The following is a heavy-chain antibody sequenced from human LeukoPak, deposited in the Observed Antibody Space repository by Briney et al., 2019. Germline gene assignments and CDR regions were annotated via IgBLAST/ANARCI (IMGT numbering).Heavy chain of an antibody. V-gene: IGHV3-11*04. Sequence: PGGSLRLSCAASGFTFSDYYMSWIRQAPGKGLEWVSYISRGGNTIYYADSVKGRFIISRDNSKNSLYLQMNSLRGEDTAVYYCAGPTARGLDVWGKGTTVTVSS. D-gene: IGHD1-1*01. CDR2: ISRGGNTI. CDR1: GFTFSDYY. J-gene: IGHJ6*04. CDR3: AGPTARGLDV.